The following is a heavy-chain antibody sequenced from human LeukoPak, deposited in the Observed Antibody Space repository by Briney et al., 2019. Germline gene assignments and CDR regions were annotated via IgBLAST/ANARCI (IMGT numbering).Heavy chain of an antibody. Sequence: GGSLRLSCAASGLTFSSYAMSWVRQAPGKGLEWVSAISGSGGSTYYADSVKGRFTISRDNSKNTLYLQMNSLRAEDTAVYYCAKSLEMATMRDFDYWGQGTLVTVSS. D-gene: IGHD5-24*01. CDR1: GLTFSSYA. CDR2: ISGSGGST. J-gene: IGHJ4*02. CDR3: AKSLEMATMRDFDY. V-gene: IGHV3-23*01.